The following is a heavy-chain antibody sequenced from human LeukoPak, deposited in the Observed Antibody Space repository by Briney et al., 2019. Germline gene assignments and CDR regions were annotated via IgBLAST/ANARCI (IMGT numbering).Heavy chain of an antibody. Sequence: PGGSLRLSCAASGFTFSSYEMNWVRQAPGKGLEWVSYISSSGSTIYYADSVKGRFTISRDNAKNSLYLQMNSLRAEDTAVYYCASLMGYSYRPARLVDYWGQGTLVTVSS. CDR1: GFTFSSYE. CDR2: ISSSGSTI. D-gene: IGHD2-15*01. J-gene: IGHJ4*02. V-gene: IGHV3-48*03. CDR3: ASLMGYSYRPARLVDY.